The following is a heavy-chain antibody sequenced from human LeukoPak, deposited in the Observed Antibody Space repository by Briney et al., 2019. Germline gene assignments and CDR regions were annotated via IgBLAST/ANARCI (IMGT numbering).Heavy chain of an antibody. J-gene: IGHJ6*02. V-gene: IGHV3-66*02. CDR1: GFTVSTNY. CDR3: AGDTRIYYDSSGYYLYYGMDV. Sequence: GGSLRLSCAASGFTVSTNYTRWVRQAPGKGLEWVSVIYSGGSTYYADSVKGRFTISRDNSKNTLYLQMNSLRAEDTAVYYCAGDTRIYYDSSGYYLYYGMDVWGQGTTVTVSS. CDR2: IYSGGST. D-gene: IGHD3-22*01.